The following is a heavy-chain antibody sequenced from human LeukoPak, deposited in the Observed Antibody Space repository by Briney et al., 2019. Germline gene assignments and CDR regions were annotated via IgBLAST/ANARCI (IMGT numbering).Heavy chain of an antibody. D-gene: IGHD4-17*01. J-gene: IGHJ4*02. CDR3: AIDLLRTTVTTEGGDF. V-gene: IGHV3-23*01. CDR1: GLTFSSYA. Sequence: PGGSLRLSCAASGLTFSSYAMSWVRQAPGKGLEWVSAISGSGGSTYYADSVKGRFTISRDNSKNTLYLQMNSLRAEDTAVYYCAIDLLRTTVTTEGGDFWGQGTLVTVSS. CDR2: ISGSGGST.